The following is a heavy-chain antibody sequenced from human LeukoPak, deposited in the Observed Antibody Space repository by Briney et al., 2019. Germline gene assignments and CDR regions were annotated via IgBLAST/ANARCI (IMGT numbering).Heavy chain of an antibody. Sequence: VASVKVSYKASGYTFTSYYMHWVRQAPGQGLEWMGIINPSGGSTSYAQKFQGRVTMTRDTSTSTVYMELSSLRSEDTAVYYCARDDILTGYYDYWGQGTLVTVSP. J-gene: IGHJ4*02. D-gene: IGHD3-9*01. CDR1: GYTFTSYY. CDR2: INPSGGST. CDR3: ARDDILTGYYDY. V-gene: IGHV1-46*01.